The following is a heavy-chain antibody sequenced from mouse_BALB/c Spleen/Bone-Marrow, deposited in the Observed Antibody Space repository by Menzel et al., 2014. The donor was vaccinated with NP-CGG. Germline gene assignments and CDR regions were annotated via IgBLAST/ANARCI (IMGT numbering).Heavy chain of an antibody. CDR2: ISGGGSYT. Sequence: EVMLVESGGGLVKSGGSLKLSCAASGFTFNSYGMSWVRQTPEKRLEWAATISGGGSYTFYPDSVKGRFTISRDNAKNNLYLQLSSLRSEDTALYYCARHAYYDQTGVSFVYWGQGTLVTVSA. J-gene: IGHJ3*01. CDR1: GFTFNSYG. V-gene: IGHV5-9-2*01. D-gene: IGHD2-4*01. CDR3: ARHAYYDQTGVSFVY.